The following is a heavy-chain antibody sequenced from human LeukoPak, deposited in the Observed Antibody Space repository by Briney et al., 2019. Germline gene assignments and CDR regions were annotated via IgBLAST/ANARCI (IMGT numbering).Heavy chain of an antibody. J-gene: IGHJ4*02. CDR2: ISYDGSNR. D-gene: IGHD3-22*01. CDR3: AKSFHSTGFYYVDY. V-gene: IGHV3-30*18. Sequence: GRSLSLSCAASGSTFSSYDMHWVRQAPGKGLEWVAVISYDGSNRDYVDSVKGRFTISRDNSKNTLYLQMNSLRADDTAVFYCAKSFHSTGFYYVDYWGQGTLVTVSS. CDR1: GSTFSSYD.